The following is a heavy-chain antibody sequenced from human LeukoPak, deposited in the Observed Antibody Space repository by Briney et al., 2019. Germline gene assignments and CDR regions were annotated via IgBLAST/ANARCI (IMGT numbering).Heavy chain of an antibody. J-gene: IGHJ4*02. CDR2: ISSSSDAI. D-gene: IGHD5-24*01. Sequence: GGSLRLSCAASGFTFSTYGMNWVRQAPGKGPEWVSYISSSSDAIYYADSVKGRFTMSRDNAKSSLYLQMNSLRVEDTAMYYCARATRGGYDYWGQGTLVTVSS. V-gene: IGHV3-48*04. CDR3: ARATRGGYDY. CDR1: GFTFSTYG.